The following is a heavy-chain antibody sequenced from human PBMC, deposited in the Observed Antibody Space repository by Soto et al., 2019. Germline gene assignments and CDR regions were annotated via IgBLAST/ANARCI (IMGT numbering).Heavy chain of an antibody. V-gene: IGHV4-30-4*01. CDR2: IYCRGRT. D-gene: IGHD3-9*01. J-gene: IGHJ4*02. CDR1: CVSISSGDYY. CDR3: ASVSYFNAFDY. Sequence: SETLALTCTIFCVSISSGDYYWSWIRKPAGKGVEWFGYIYCRGRTYYNPYLKSRVTISVDTSKNQFSLKLSSVTAAGTAVYYCASVSYFNAFDYWGQGTLVNVSS.